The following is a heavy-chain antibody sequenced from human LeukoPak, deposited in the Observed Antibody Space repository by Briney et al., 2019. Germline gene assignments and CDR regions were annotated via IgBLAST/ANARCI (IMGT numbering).Heavy chain of an antibody. V-gene: IGHV1-18*01. CDR1: ASTFTSYG. D-gene: IGHD3-10*01. J-gene: IGHJ5*02. CDR3: ARDSITMVRGVHKSWFDP. CDR2: IMAYNGNT. Sequence: GASVKVSCKASASTFTSYGISWVRQAPGQGLEWMGWIMAYNGNTNYAQKLQGRVTMTTDTSTSTAYMELRSLRFDDTAVYYCARDSITMVRGVHKSWFDPWGQGTLVTVSS.